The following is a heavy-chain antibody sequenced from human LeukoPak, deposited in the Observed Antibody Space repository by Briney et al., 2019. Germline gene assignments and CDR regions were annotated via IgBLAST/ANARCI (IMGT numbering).Heavy chain of an antibody. Sequence: SETLSLTCTVSGGSISSSSYYWGWIRQPPGKGLEWIGSIYYSGSTYYNPSLTSRVTISVDTSKNQFSLKLSSVTAADTAVYYCARDLRYSSSWPYYFDYWGQGTLVTVSS. D-gene: IGHD6-13*01. CDR1: GGSISSSSYY. CDR2: IYYSGST. J-gene: IGHJ4*02. V-gene: IGHV4-39*07. CDR3: ARDLRYSSSWPYYFDY.